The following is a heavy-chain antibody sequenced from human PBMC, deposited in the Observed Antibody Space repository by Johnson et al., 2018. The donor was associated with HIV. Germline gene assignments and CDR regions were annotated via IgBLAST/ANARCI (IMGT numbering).Heavy chain of an antibody. J-gene: IGHJ3*01. CDR2: ISWDGANT. V-gene: IGHV3-30*03. Sequence: QVQLVESGGGVVQPGRSLRLSCAASGFTFSSYGMHWARQAPGKGLEWVSVISWDGANTYYGDSVKGRFSISRDNSKKSLYLQMNSLRAEDTAVYYCARDQVYCTGGVCFSDAFDLWGQGTMVTFSS. CDR1: GFTFSSYG. CDR3: ARDQVYCTGGVCFSDAFDL. D-gene: IGHD2-8*02.